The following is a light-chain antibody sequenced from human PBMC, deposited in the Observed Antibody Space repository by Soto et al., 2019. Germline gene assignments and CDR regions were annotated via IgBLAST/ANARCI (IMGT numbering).Light chain of an antibody. CDR2: DVS. V-gene: IGLV2-14*01. CDR1: SSDVGGYNH. Sequence: QSALTQPASVSGSPGQSITISCTGTSSDVGGYNHVYWYQQHPGKAPKLIIYDVSNRTSCVSNRFSGSKYGNTASLTISGLQAEDEADYYCSSYTSSSTPLYVFGTGTKVTVL. J-gene: IGLJ1*01. CDR3: SSYTSSSTPLYV.